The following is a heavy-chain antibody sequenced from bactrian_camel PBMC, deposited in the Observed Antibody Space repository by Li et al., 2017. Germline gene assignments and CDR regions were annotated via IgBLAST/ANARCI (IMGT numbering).Heavy chain of an antibody. CDR3: AKDFYWACTD. D-gene: IGHD1*01. CDR2: IYTGGGRP. V-gene: IGHV3S1*01. J-gene: IGHJ4*01. Sequence: HVQLVESGGGLVQPGGSLRLSCASSGHTYSYSCMAWFRQVPGKEREAVVGIYTGGGRPLYADSVYADSVKGRFTISRDNAKNTLYLQLNSLESEDSAMYYCAKDFYWACTDWGQGTQVTVS. CDR1: GHTYSYSC.